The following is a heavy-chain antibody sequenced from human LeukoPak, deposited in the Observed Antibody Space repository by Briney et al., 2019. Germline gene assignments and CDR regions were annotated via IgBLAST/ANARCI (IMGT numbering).Heavy chain of an antibody. CDR1: GGSISSSSYY. Sequence: ETLSLTCTVSGGSISSSSYYWGWIRQAPGKGLEWVSSLYYGGVTFYADSVKGRFTISRDTSKNALFLHMNSLRAEDTAVYYCARGRDNPPMMWPALDLDYWGLGTLVTVSS. CDR2: LYYGGVT. CDR3: ARGRDNPPMMWPALDLDY. V-gene: IGHV3-53*01. J-gene: IGHJ4*02. D-gene: IGHD3-22*01.